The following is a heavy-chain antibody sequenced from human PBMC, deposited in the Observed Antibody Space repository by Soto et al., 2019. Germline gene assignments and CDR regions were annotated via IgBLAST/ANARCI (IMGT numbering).Heavy chain of an antibody. V-gene: IGHV4-34*01. D-gene: IGHD6-13*01. CDR2: INHSGST. Sequence: QVQLQQWGAGLLKPSETLSLTCAVYGGSFSGYYWSWIRQPPGKGLEWIGEINHSGSTNYNPSLKSRVTISVDTSKNQFSLKLSSVTAADTAVYYCARRSIAAAVSRFDYWGQGTLVTVSS. CDR1: GGSFSGYY. J-gene: IGHJ4*02. CDR3: ARRSIAAAVSRFDY.